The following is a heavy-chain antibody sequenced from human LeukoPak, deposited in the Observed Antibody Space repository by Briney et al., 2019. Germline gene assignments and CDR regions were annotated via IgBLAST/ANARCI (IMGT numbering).Heavy chain of an antibody. V-gene: IGHV1-69*02. CDR3: VLRFLEWLFPGC. D-gene: IGHD3-3*01. J-gene: IGHJ4*02. CDR2: IIPILGIA. CDR1: GGTFSSYT. Sequence: SVKASCKASGGTFSSYTISWVRQAPGQGLEWMGRIIPILGIANYAQKFQGRVTITADKSTSTAYLELSSLRSEDTAVYYCVLRFLEWLFPGCWGQGTLVTVSS.